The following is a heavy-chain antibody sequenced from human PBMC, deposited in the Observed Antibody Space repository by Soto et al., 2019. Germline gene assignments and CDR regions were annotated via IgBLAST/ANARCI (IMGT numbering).Heavy chain of an antibody. J-gene: IGHJ4*02. Sequence: PGGSLRLSCAASGFTFSSYEMNWVRQAPGKGLEWVSYISSSGSTIYYADSVKGRFTISRDNAKNSLYLQMNSLRAEDTAVYYCARASSGSYHYWGQGTLVTVSS. CDR1: GFTFSSYE. V-gene: IGHV3-48*03. CDR2: ISSSGSTI. CDR3: ARASSGSYHY. D-gene: IGHD1-26*01.